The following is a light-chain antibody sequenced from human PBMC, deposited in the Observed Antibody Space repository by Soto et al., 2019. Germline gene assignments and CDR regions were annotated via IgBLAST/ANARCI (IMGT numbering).Light chain of an antibody. CDR3: KQYKEWPPFT. CDR2: GAS. J-gene: IGKJ5*01. Sequence: EIVMTQSPATLSVSPGGRATLSCRASQSISDTLAWYQQKPGQAPRLLIYGASTRAPGFPARFSGSGSGTDFALTISSLQSEDFAVYYCKQYKEWPPFTFGQGTRLEI. CDR1: QSISDT. V-gene: IGKV3-15*01.